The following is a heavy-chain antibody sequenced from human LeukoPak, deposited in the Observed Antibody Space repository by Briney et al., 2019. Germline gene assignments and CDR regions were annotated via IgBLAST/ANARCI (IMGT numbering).Heavy chain of an antibody. D-gene: IGHD6-19*01. J-gene: IGHJ4*02. CDR3: ARSRIGVASSGRFDY. Sequence: ASVKVSSKASGYTFTSYYMHWVRQAPGQGLEWMGIINPSTGSTTYAQRFQGRVTMTRDMFRSTVYMELSSLRYEDTAVYYCARSRIGVASSGRFDYWGQGIPVTVSS. CDR1: GYTFTSYY. V-gene: IGHV1-46*01. CDR2: INPSTGST.